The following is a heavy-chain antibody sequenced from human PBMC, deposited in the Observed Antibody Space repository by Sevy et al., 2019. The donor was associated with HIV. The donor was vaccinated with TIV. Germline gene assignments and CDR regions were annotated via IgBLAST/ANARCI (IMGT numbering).Heavy chain of an antibody. V-gene: IGHV3-74*01. CDR2: VDNDGSGT. D-gene: IGHD2-8*01. J-gene: IGHJ4*02. Sequence: GESLKISCAASGFTFTNYWTHWVRQAPGKGLVWVSRVDNDGSGTNYADSVKGRFTISRDNAKNTVYLQMNSLRAEDTAVYYCTRDMYGIDYWGQGTLVTVSS. CDR3: TRDMYGIDY. CDR1: GFTFTNYW.